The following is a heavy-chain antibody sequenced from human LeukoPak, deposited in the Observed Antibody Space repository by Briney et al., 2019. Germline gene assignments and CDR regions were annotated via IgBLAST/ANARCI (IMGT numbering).Heavy chain of an antibody. Sequence: ASVKVSCKVSGYALSESSMYWVRQALGKGLEWMGGFDPEDDERVYAQMLQGRVTMTEDTSTDTAYMELSSLRSEDTAIYFCATGRPGSLLDYWGQGTVVTVSS. CDR1: GYALSESS. CDR3: ATGRPGSLLDY. D-gene: IGHD1-1*01. J-gene: IGHJ4*02. CDR2: FDPEDDER. V-gene: IGHV1-24*01.